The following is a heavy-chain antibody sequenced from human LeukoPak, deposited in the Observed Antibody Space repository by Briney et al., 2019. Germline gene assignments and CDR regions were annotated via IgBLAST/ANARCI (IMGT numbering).Heavy chain of an antibody. CDR1: GGSISSGSYY. V-gene: IGHV4-61*02. Sequence: SQTLSLTCTVSGGSISSGSYYWSWIRQPAGKGLEWIGRIYTSGSTNYNPSLKSRVTISVDTSKNQFSLKLSSVTAADTAVYYCARDRYSSREVRFDPWGQGTLVTVSS. J-gene: IGHJ5*02. CDR3: ARDRYSSREVRFDP. D-gene: IGHD6-13*01. CDR2: IYTSGST.